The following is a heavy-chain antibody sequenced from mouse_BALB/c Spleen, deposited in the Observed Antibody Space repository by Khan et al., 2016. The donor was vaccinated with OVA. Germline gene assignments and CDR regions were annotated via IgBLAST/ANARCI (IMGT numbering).Heavy chain of an antibody. CDR1: GVSLTSYG. D-gene: IGHD2-1*01. V-gene: IGHV2-6-1*01. CDR3: ARHGYYGNYGPYFDV. CDR2: IWSDGHT. Sequence: QVQLKQSGPGLVAPSQSLSITCTISGVSLTSYGVHWVRQPPGKGLEWLVVIWSDGHTTYNSALKSRLSISKDNYKSQVFLKMNSLQTDDTAMYYCARHGYYGNYGPYFDVWGAGTTVTVSS. J-gene: IGHJ1*01.